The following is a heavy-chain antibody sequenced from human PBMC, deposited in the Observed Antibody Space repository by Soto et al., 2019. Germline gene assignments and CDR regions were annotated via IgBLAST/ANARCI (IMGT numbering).Heavy chain of an antibody. CDR1: GFTFSSYS. CDR3: AREVRVPQIKGRFDP. J-gene: IGHJ5*02. V-gene: IGHV3-48*01. Sequence: GGSLRLSCAASGFTFSSYSMNWVRQAPGKGMEWVSYISSSSSTIYYADSVKGRFTISRDNAKNSLYLQMNSLRAEVTAVYYCAREVRVPQIKGRFDPWGQGTLVTVPS. CDR2: ISSSSSTI.